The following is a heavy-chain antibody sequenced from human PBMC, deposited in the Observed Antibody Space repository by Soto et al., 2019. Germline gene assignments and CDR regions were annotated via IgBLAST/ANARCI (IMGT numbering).Heavy chain of an antibody. V-gene: IGHV4-59*01. CDR1: GGSISTYY. Sequence: SETLSLTCTVSGGSISTYYWSWIRQPPGKGLEWIAYIYYSGSTNYNPSLKSRVTISVDTSKNQFSLRLSSVTAADTAVYYCARGGNWTYESVWFDPWGQGTLVTVSS. CDR3: ARGGNWTYESVWFDP. D-gene: IGHD1-7*01. CDR2: IYYSGST. J-gene: IGHJ5*02.